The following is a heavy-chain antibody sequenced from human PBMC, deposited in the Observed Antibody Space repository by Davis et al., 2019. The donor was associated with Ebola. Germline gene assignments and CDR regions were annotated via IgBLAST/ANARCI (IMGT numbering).Heavy chain of an antibody. J-gene: IGHJ4*02. D-gene: IGHD3-22*01. CDR2: IKQDGSEK. Sequence: GESLKISCAASGFSFSSYWMSWVRQAPGKGLEWVANIKQDGSEKYYVDSVEGRFTISRDNAKNSLYLQMNSLRAEDTAVYYCARGPMNIVVVITETGFDYWGQGTLVTVSS. CDR3: ARGPMNIVVVITETGFDY. V-gene: IGHV3-7*01. CDR1: GFSFSSYW.